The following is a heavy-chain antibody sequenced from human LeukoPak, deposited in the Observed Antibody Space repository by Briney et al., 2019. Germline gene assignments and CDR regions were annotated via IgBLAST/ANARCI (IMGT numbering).Heavy chain of an antibody. Sequence: PGGSLRLSCAASGFTFSGSAMHWVRQASGKGLEWVGRIRSKANSYATAYAASVKGRLTISRDDSKNTAYLQMNSLKTEDTAVYYCTSRYYDSSGYYYNWGQGTLVTVSS. CDR3: TSRYYDSSGYYYN. J-gene: IGHJ4*02. CDR2: IRSKANSYAT. CDR1: GFTFSGSA. D-gene: IGHD3-22*01. V-gene: IGHV3-73*01.